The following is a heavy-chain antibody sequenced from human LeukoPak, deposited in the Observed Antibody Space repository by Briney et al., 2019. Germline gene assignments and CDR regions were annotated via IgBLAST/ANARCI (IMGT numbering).Heavy chain of an antibody. CDR1: GVSISSYY. CDR2: IYYSGST. J-gene: IGHJ4*02. Sequence: PSETLSLTCTVSGVSISSYYWSWIRQPPGKGLEWIGYIYYSGSTNYNPSLKSRVTISVDTSKNQFSLKLSSVTAADRAVYYCARDNRGGFDYWGQGTLVTVSS. V-gene: IGHV4-59*01. CDR3: ARDNRGGFDY. D-gene: IGHD2-15*01.